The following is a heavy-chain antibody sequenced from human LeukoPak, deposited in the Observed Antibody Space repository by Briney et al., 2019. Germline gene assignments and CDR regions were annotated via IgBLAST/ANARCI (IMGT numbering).Heavy chain of an antibody. V-gene: IGHV1-2*02. D-gene: IGHD2-2*01. Sequence: GASVKVSCKASGYAFTGYYIHWVRQAPGQGLEWIGWINPHSGDTNFALRFQARVAMTRDTSINTAYLELSRLRSDDTAVYYCARVFGRVVPAAILFWGQGTLVTVSS. CDR2: INPHSGDT. CDR1: GYAFTGYY. CDR3: ARVFGRVVPAAILF. J-gene: IGHJ4*02.